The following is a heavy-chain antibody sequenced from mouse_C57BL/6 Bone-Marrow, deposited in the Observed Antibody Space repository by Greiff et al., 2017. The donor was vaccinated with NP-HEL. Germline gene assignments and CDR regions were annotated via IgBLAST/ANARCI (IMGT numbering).Heavy chain of an antibody. J-gene: IGHJ4*01. V-gene: IGHV3-6*01. Sequence: EVKLVESGPGLVKPSQSLSLTCSVTGYSITSGYYWNWIRQFPGNKLEWMGYISYDGSNNYNPSLQNRISITRDTSKNQFFLKLNSVTTEDTATYYCARDLDYGSIPYAMDYWGQGTSVTVSS. CDR2: ISYDGSN. CDR1: GYSITSGYY. D-gene: IGHD1-1*01. CDR3: ARDLDYGSIPYAMDY.